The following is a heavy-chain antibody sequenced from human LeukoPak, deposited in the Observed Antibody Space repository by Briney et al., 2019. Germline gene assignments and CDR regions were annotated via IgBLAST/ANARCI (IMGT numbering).Heavy chain of an antibody. CDR1: RFTFSTSW. J-gene: IGHJ3*02. D-gene: IGHD5-18*01. CDR3: ARDSGYNAFDI. CDR2: INLDGSTK. V-gene: IGHV3-7*01. Sequence: GGSLRLSCTASRFTFSTSWMAWVRQAPGKGLEWVANINLDGSTKNFVDSVKGRFTISRDNAKNSLYLQMDSLRAEDTAVYYCARDSGYNAFDIWGQGTMVTVSS.